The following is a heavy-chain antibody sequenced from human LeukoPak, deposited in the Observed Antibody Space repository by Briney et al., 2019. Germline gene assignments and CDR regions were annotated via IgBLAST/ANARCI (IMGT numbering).Heavy chain of an antibody. CDR3: ARDFFQKVVPAAIGNWFDP. J-gene: IGHJ5*02. V-gene: IGHV1-18*01. CDR2: ISAYNGNT. CDR1: GYTFTSYG. Sequence: ASVKVSCKASGYTFTSYGISWVRQAPGQGLEWMGWISAYNGNTNYAQKLQGRVTMTTDTSTSTAYMELRSLRSDDTAVYYCARDFFQKVVPAAIGNWFDPWGQGTLVTVSS. D-gene: IGHD2-2*01.